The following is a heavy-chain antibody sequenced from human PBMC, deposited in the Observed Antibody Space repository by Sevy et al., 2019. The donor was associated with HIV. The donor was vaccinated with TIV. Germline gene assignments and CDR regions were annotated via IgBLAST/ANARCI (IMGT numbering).Heavy chain of an antibody. CDR3: ARVPCSGGSCYNWDAFDI. CDR2: INPNSGGT. V-gene: IGHV1-2*04. Sequence: ASVKVSCKASGYTFTGYYMHWVRQAPGQGLEWMGWINPNSGGTNYAQKFQGWVTMTRDTSISTANMELSRLRSDDTAVYYCARVPCSGGSCYNWDAFDIWGQGTMVTVSS. J-gene: IGHJ3*02. D-gene: IGHD2-15*01. CDR1: GYTFTGYY.